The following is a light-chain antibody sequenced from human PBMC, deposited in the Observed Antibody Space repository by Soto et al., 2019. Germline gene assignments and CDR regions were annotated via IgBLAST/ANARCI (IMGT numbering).Light chain of an antibody. CDR1: QSVGSK. J-gene: IGKJ1*01. V-gene: IGKV3-20*01. Sequence: EIVLTQSPGTLSLSPGERATLSCRASQSVGSKLAWYRQTPGQAPRLLIYGASTRATDTPARFSGSGAGTDFNLTISRVEPADFAMYYCQPYGSSFATFGQGTQVE. CDR2: GAS. CDR3: QPYGSSFAT.